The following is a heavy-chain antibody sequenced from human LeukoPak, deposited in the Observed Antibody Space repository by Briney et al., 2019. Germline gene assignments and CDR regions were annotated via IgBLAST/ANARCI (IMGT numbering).Heavy chain of an antibody. Sequence: GSVKVSCKASGYSFPNYGISWVRQAPGQGLERMGRISVHNGDVIYAPKFQGRVTMTTDTSTTTAYMELRSLRFDDTAVYYCARYNTLLRGVTTSDYWGQGTLVTVSS. J-gene: IGHJ4*02. CDR2: ISVHNGDV. D-gene: IGHD3-10*01. V-gene: IGHV1-18*01. CDR3: ARYNTLLRGVTTSDY. CDR1: GYSFPNYG.